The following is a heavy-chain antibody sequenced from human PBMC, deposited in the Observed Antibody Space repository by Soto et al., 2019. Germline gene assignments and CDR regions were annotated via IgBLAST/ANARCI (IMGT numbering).Heavy chain of an antibody. V-gene: IGHV6-1*01. CDR1: GDSVSSNDAA. D-gene: IGHD3-22*01. CDR2: TYYRSKWYN. Sequence: SQPLSLTCAISGDSVSSNDAAWEWIRQSPTRGLEWLGRTYYRSKWYNEYTVSLRSRIIINADASRNQFSLHLSSVTPEDTAVYYCARMSDSTFDFWGPGILVTVSS. J-gene: IGHJ4*02. CDR3: ARMSDSTFDF.